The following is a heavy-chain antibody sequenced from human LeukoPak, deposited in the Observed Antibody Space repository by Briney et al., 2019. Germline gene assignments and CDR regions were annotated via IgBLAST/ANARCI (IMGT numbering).Heavy chain of an antibody. CDR3: ARRAGARSGWHRGWFDP. CDR2: INHSGST. Sequence: SETLSLTCAVYGGSFSGYYWSWIRQPPGEGLEWIGEINHSGSTNYNPSLKSRVTISVDTSKNQFSLKLSSVTAADTAVYYCARRAGARSGWHRGWFDPWGQGTLVTVSS. J-gene: IGHJ5*02. V-gene: IGHV4-34*01. D-gene: IGHD6-19*01. CDR1: GGSFSGYY.